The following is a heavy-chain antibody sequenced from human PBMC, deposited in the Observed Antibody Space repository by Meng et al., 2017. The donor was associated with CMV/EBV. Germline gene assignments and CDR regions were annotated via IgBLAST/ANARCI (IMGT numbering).Heavy chain of an antibody. CDR1: GYSISSGYY. V-gene: IGHV4-38-2*02. J-gene: IGHJ5*02. Sequence: SETLSLTCTVSGYSISSGYYWGWIRQPPGKGLEWIGSIYHSGSTYYNPSLKSRVTISVDTSKNQFSLKLSSVTAADTAVYYCARVGGGYDFWSGYYTGNWFDPWGQGTLVTVSS. CDR3: ARVGGGYDFWSGYYTGNWFDP. D-gene: IGHD3-3*01. CDR2: IYHSGST.